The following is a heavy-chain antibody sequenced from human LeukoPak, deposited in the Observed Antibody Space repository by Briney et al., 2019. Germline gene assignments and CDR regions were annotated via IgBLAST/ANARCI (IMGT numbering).Heavy chain of an antibody. CDR3: ARHRRYTTGSEEYDY. J-gene: IGHJ4*02. V-gene: IGHV4-39*01. D-gene: IGHD2-8*02. CDR2: IYYSGTT. Sequence: SSETLSLTCTVSGDSISSSSYYWAWIRQPPGKGLEWIGSIYYSGTTYYNPSLKSRVTISVDTSKNQFSLKVSSATAADTAVYYCARHRRYTTGSEEYDYWGQGNMVTVSS. CDR1: GDSISSSSYY.